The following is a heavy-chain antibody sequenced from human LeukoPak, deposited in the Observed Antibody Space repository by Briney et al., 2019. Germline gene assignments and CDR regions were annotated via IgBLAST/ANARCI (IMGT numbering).Heavy chain of an antibody. CDR2: ISSSSSYI. CDR1: GFTFSSYN. D-gene: IGHD3-3*01. J-gene: IGHJ5*02. V-gene: IGHV3-21*01. CDR3: ARDKYDFWSGYSNWFDP. Sequence: GGSLRLSCAASGFTFSSYNMNWVRQAPGKGLEWVSSISSSSSYIYYADSVKGRFTISRDNAKNSLYLQMNSLRAEDTAVYYCARDKYDFWSGYSNWFDPWGQGTLVTVSS.